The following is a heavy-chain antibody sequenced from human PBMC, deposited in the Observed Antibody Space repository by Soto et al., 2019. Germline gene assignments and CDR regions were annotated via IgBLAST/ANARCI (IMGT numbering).Heavy chain of an antibody. D-gene: IGHD3-3*01. J-gene: IGHJ6*02. Sequence: GGSLRLSCAASGFTFSSYAMSWVRQAPGKGLEWVSAISGSGGSTYYADSVKGRFTISRDNSKNTLYLQMNSLRAEDTAVYYCAKAIHYDFWSGYYTGKTSPNDPRSYGMDVWGQGTTVTVSS. CDR3: AKAIHYDFWSGYYTGKTSPNDPRSYGMDV. V-gene: IGHV3-23*01. CDR1: GFTFSSYA. CDR2: ISGSGGST.